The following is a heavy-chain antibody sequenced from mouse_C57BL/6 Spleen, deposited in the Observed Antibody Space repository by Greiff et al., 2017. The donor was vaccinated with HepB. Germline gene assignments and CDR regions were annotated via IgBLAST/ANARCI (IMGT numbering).Heavy chain of an antibody. J-gene: IGHJ3*01. CDR1: GYTFTSYW. Sequence: QVQLQQPGAELVKPGASVTMSCKASGYTFTSYWITWVKQRPGQGLEWIGDIYPGSGSTNYNEKFKSKATLTVDTSSSTAYMQLSSLTSEDCAVYYCAREGAEGNSFAHRGQGTLATVSA. CDR2: IYPGSGST. CDR3: AREGAEGNSFAH. V-gene: IGHV1-55*01. D-gene: IGHD2-1*01.